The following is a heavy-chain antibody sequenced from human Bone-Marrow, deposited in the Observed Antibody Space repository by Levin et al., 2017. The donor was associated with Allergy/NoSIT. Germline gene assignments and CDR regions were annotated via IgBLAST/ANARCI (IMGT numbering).Heavy chain of an antibody. CDR3: STRRRRDGYNLVDY. CDR2: IVSKTDGGTP. Sequence: SCAASGFTFRNAWMSWVRQAPGKGLEWVGRIVSKTDGGTPDYAAPVRGRFTISRDDSKSTLYLQMNSLKIEDTAVYYCSTRRRRDGYNLVDYWGQGTLVTVSS. V-gene: IGHV3-15*04. CDR1: GFTFRNAW. J-gene: IGHJ4*02. D-gene: IGHD5-24*01.